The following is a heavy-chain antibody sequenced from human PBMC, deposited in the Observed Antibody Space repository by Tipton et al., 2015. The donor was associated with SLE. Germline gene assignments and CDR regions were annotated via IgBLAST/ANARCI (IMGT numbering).Heavy chain of an antibody. D-gene: IGHD1-26*01. V-gene: IGHV3-30*19. Sequence: RSLRLSCAASGFSFSSYGMHWVRQAPGKGLEWVALISSDGISEHYADSVKGRFTISRDNLKSTLHLQMDSLRGEDTAVYYCARDARNPGAHPPDYWGQGTLVTVSS. CDR3: ARDARNPGAHPPDY. CDR1: GFSFSSYG. CDR2: ISSDGISE. J-gene: IGHJ4*02.